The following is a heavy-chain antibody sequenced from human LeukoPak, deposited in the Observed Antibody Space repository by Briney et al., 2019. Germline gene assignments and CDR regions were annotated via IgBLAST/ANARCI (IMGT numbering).Heavy chain of an antibody. Sequence: SETLSLTCAVYGGSFSGYYWSWIRQPPGKGLDWIGEINHSGSTNYNPSLKSRVTISVDTSKNQFSLKLSSVTAADTAVYYCARSGVSKYDFWSGYRLTNDYWGQGTLVTVSS. J-gene: IGHJ4*02. D-gene: IGHD3-3*01. V-gene: IGHV4-34*01. CDR1: GGSFSGYY. CDR2: INHSGST. CDR3: ARSGVSKYDFWSGYRLTNDY.